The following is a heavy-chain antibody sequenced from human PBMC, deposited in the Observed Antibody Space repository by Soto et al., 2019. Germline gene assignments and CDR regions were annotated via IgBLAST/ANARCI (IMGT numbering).Heavy chain of an antibody. J-gene: IGHJ6*02. V-gene: IGHV3-30-3*01. D-gene: IGHD4-17*01. CDR3: ARDQTTVVTTYYYYYGMDV. CDR2: ISYDGSNK. Sequence: VGSLRLSCAASGFTFSSYAMHWVRQAPGKGLEWVAVISYDGSNKYYADSVKGRFTISRDNSKNTLYLQMNSLRAEDTAVYYCARDQTTVVTTYYYYYGMDVWGQGTTVTVSS. CDR1: GFTFSSYA.